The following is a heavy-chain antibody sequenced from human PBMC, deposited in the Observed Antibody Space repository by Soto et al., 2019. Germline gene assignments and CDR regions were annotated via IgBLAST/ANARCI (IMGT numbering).Heavy chain of an antibody. CDR2: ISAYNGNT. CDR3: AREKWIQRAFEI. Sequence: ASVKVSCKASGYTFTSYGVSWVRQAPGQGLEWMGWISAYNGNTNYAQKLQGRVTMTTDTSTSTAYMELRSLRSDDTAVYYCAREKWIQRAFEIWGQGTMVTVSS. CDR1: GYTFTSYG. D-gene: IGHD5-18*01. J-gene: IGHJ3*02. V-gene: IGHV1-18*01.